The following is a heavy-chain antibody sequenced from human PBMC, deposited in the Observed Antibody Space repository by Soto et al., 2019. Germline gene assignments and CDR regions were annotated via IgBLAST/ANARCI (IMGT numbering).Heavy chain of an antibody. CDR1: GFTFSSYG. Sequence: PGGSLRLSCAASGFTFSSYGMHWVRQAPGKGLEWVAVISYDGSNKYYADSVKGRFTISRDNSKNTLYLQMNSLRAEDTAVYYCXKDLVYDILTGPAGMDVWGQGTTVTVSS. V-gene: IGHV3-30*18. CDR3: XKDLVYDILTGPAGMDV. J-gene: IGHJ6*02. CDR2: ISYDGSNK. D-gene: IGHD3-9*01.